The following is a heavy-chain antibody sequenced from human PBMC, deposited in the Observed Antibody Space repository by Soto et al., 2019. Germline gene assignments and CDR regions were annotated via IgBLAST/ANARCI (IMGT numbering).Heavy chain of an antibody. J-gene: IGHJ4*02. CDR2: ISYDGSNK. Sequence: GSLGLSCAASVLTFGSYAMNWVRQAPGKGLEWVAVISYDGSNKYYADSVKGRFTISRDNSKNTLYLQMNSLRAEDTAVYYCARGPFPTECLAYFDYWGQGSLVTVTS. CDR3: ARGPFPTECLAYFDY. CDR1: VLTFGSYA. D-gene: IGHD3-3*01. V-gene: IGHV3-30-3*01.